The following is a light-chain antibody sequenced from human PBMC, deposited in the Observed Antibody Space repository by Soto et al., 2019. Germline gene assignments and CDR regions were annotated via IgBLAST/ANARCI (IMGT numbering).Light chain of an antibody. Sequence: QSVLTQPASVSGSPGQSITISYTGTSSDVGTYNYVSWYQQHPGKAPKLMIYEVSNRPSGVSNRFSGSKSGNTASLTISGLQAEDEADYYCSSYTSSSTPYVFGTGTKLTVL. J-gene: IGLJ1*01. CDR1: SSDVGTYNY. CDR3: SSYTSSSTPYV. V-gene: IGLV2-14*01. CDR2: EVS.